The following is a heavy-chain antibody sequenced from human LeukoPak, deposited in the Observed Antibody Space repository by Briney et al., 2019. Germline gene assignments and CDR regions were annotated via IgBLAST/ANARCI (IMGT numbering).Heavy chain of an antibody. CDR2: INPNSGGT. V-gene: IGHV1-2*06. J-gene: IGHJ4*02. D-gene: IGHD6-19*01. CDR1: GYTFTGYY. CDR3: ARVFSKGIAVAGTQRGLGC. Sequence: ASVKVSCKASGYTFTGYYMHWVRQAPGQGLEWMGRINPNSGGTNYAQKFQGRVTMTRDTSISTAYMELSRLRSDDTAVYYCARVFSKGIAVAGTQRGLGCWGQGTLVTVSS.